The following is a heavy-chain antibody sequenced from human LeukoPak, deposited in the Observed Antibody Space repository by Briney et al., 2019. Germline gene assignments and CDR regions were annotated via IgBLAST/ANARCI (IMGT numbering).Heavy chain of an antibody. D-gene: IGHD2-2*01. CDR2: ISSSSYI. Sequence: GGSLRLSCVASGFTFSDYYMNWVRQAPGKGLEWVSSISSSSYIYYADSVKGRFTISRDNAKNSLYLQMNSLRAEDTAVYYCAGDIVVVPAAMNYYYYYGMDVWGQGTTVTVSS. CDR3: AGDIVVVPAAMNYYYYYGMDV. CDR1: GFTFSDYY. J-gene: IGHJ6*02. V-gene: IGHV3-69-1*01.